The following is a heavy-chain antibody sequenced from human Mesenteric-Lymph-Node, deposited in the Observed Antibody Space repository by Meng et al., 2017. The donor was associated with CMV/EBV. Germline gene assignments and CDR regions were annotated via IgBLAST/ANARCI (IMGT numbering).Heavy chain of an antibody. Sequence: GESLKISCAASGFTFSDYYMSWIRQAPGKGLEWVSYISSSGSTIYYADSVKGRFTISRDNAKNSLYLQMNSLRAEDTAVYYCARAHPDDRRLYCSGGSCTNHFDYWGQGTLVTVSS. J-gene: IGHJ4*02. D-gene: IGHD2-15*01. V-gene: IGHV3-11*01. CDR2: ISSSGSTI. CDR1: GFTFSDYY. CDR3: ARAHPDDRRLYCSGGSCTNHFDY.